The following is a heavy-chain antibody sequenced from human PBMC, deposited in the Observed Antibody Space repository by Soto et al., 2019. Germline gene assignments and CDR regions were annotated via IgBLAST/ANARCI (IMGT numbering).Heavy chain of an antibody. D-gene: IGHD3-22*01. CDR3: ARSPITMIVVVIDAFDI. V-gene: IGHV1-18*01. Sequence: ASVKVSCKASGYTFTSYGISWVRQAPGQGLEWMGWISAYNGNTNYAQKLQGRVTMTTDTSTSTAYMELRSLRSDDTAVYYCARSPITMIVVVIDAFDIWGQGTMVTVS. J-gene: IGHJ3*02. CDR2: ISAYNGNT. CDR1: GYTFTSYG.